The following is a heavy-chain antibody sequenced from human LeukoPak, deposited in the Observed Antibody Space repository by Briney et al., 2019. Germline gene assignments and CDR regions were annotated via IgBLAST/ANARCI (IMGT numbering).Heavy chain of an antibody. Sequence: GESLKISCKGSGYSFTSYWIGWVRQMPGKGLEWMGIIYPGDSDTRYSPSFQGQVTISADKSISTAYLQWSSLKASDTAMYYCGTISGYTAMAPSDAFDIWGQGTMVTVSS. D-gene: IGHD5-18*01. J-gene: IGHJ3*02. CDR1: GYSFTSYW. V-gene: IGHV5-51*01. CDR2: IYPGDSDT. CDR3: GTISGYTAMAPSDAFDI.